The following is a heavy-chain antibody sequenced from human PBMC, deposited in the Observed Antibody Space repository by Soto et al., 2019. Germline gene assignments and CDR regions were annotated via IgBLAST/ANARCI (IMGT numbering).Heavy chain of an antibody. CDR1: GGSFSGYY. V-gene: IGHV4-34*01. CDR2: INHSGST. CDR3: ARRLRFLEWLPRGGWFDP. J-gene: IGHJ5*02. D-gene: IGHD3-3*01. Sequence: QVQLQQWGAGLLKPSETLSLTCAVYGGSFSGYYWSWIRQPPGKGLEWLGEINHSGSTNYNPSLKSRVTISVDTAKNQFSLKLSSVTAADTAVYYCARRLRFLEWLPRGGWFDPWGQGTLVTVSS.